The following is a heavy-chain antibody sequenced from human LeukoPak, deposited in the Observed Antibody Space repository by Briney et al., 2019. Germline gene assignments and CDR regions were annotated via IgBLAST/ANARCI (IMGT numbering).Heavy chain of an antibody. Sequence: GGSLRLSCAASGFTFSSYGMHWVRQAPGKGLEWVAFIRYDGSNKYYADSVKGRFTISGDNSKNTLYLQMNSLRAEDTAMYYCAKNPPPYSGSYYGHYWGQGTLVTVSS. D-gene: IGHD1-26*01. CDR2: IRYDGSNK. V-gene: IGHV3-30*02. CDR1: GFTFSSYG. CDR3: AKNPPPYSGSYYGHY. J-gene: IGHJ4*02.